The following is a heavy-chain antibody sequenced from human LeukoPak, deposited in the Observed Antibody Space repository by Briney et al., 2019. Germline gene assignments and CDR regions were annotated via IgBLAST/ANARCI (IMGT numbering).Heavy chain of an antibody. CDR2: IRSKAYCGTT. V-gene: IGHV3-49*04. CDR1: GFTFCDYA. J-gene: IGHJ4*02. Sequence: GRALRLSCTASGFTFCDYAMSWVRQAPGKGGEGVGFIRSKAYCGTTKYAASVKGRFTISRDDSKSIAYLQMNSLKTEDTAVYYCTRGTLYGGNEYWGQGTLVTVSS. CDR3: TRGTLYGGNEY. D-gene: IGHD4-23*01.